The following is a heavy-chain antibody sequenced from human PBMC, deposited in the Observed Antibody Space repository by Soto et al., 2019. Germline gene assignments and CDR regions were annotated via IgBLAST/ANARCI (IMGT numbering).Heavy chain of an antibody. D-gene: IGHD6-13*01. CDR2: IYPGEHET. V-gene: IGHV5-51*01. CDR3: ARSPRSSPYFDF. Sequence: GESLKISCQCSGYTFSNFWIGWVRQLPGRGLEWMGIIYPGEHETRYSPSFLGKVTISAETSINPAYLQWSSLEASDSAFYFCARSPRSSPYFDFWGQGALVTVSS. J-gene: IGHJ4*02. CDR1: GYTFSNFW.